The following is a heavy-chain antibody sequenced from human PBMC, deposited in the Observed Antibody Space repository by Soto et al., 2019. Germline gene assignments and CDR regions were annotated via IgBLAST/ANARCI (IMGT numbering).Heavy chain of an antibody. CDR2: TIPVFTTA. CDR1: GGTMSDHG. J-gene: IGHJ3*02. Sequence: QVQLEQSGAEVKKPGSSVKVSCKASGGTMSDHGVAWLRQAPGQGLECMGGTIPVFTTAKYAQKFQGRVTVSADKFTQIALMELSTLRSEDTALYFCARGVYSSGNYHSGPSAFDIWGQGTMLIVSS. V-gene: IGHV1-69*06. D-gene: IGHD3-10*01. CDR3: ARGVYSSGNYHSGPSAFDI.